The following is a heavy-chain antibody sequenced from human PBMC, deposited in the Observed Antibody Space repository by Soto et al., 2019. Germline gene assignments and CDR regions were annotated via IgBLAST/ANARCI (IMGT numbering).Heavy chain of an antibody. CDR3: ASWGYGDYLYYYGMDV. CDR1: GGTFSSYA. J-gene: IGHJ6*02. D-gene: IGHD4-17*01. V-gene: IGHV1-69*13. Sequence: SVKVSFKASGGTFSSYAISWVRQAPGQGLEWMGGIIPIFGTANYAQKFQGRVTITADESTSTAYMELSSLRSEDTAVYYCASWGYGDYLYYYGMDVWGQGTTVTVS. CDR2: IIPIFGTA.